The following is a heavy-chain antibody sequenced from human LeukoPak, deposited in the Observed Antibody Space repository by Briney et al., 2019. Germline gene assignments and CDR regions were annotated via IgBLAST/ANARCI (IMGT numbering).Heavy chain of an antibody. CDR1: GFAFDEHG. Sequence: GGSLRLSCTASGFAFDEHGMSWVRQVPGKGLEWVSGINWSGGSTGYADPLRGRLTISRDNAKNSLYLQMVSLRAEDTALYYCARAPITSPFYFDYWGQGTLVTVSS. CDR2: INWSGGST. V-gene: IGHV3-20*04. CDR3: ARAPITSPFYFDY. D-gene: IGHD2-2*01. J-gene: IGHJ4*02.